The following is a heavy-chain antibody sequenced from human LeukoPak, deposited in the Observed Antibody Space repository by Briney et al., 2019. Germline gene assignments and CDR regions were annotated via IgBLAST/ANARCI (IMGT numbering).Heavy chain of an antibody. D-gene: IGHD5-12*01. V-gene: IGHV3-48*03. Sequence: GGSLRLSCAASGFTFSSYEMNWVRQAPGKGLEWVSYISSSGNAIYYADSVKGRFTISRDDAKNSLYLQMNSLRAEDTAVYYCARWRPSDYWGQGTLVTVSS. CDR3: ARWRPSDY. J-gene: IGHJ4*02. CDR1: GFTFSSYE. CDR2: ISSSGNAI.